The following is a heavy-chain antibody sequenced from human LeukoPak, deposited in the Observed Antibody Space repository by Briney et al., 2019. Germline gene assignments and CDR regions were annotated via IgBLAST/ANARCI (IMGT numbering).Heavy chain of an antibody. Sequence: PSETLSLTCTVSDGSISSYYWSWIRQPAGKGLEWIGRIYTSGSTNYNPSLKSRVTMSVDTSKNQFSLKLSSVTAADTAVYYCARDPSYGSGRNWFDPWGQGTLVTVSS. CDR3: ARDPSYGSGRNWFDP. CDR2: IYTSGST. J-gene: IGHJ5*02. CDR1: DGSISSYY. D-gene: IGHD3-10*01. V-gene: IGHV4-4*07.